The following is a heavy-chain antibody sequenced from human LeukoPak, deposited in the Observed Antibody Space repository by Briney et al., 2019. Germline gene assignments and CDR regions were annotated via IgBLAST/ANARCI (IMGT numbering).Heavy chain of an antibody. CDR1: GGSFSGFY. V-gene: IGHV4-34*01. J-gene: IGHJ3*02. D-gene: IGHD3-16*01. CDR2: INHSGST. CDR3: ASHLRLDAFDI. Sequence: SETLSLTGAVYGGSFSGFYWSWIRQPPGKGLEWIGEINHSGSTNYNPSLKSRVTISEDTSKKQFSLKLSSVTAADTAVYYCASHLRLDAFDIWGQGTMVTVSS.